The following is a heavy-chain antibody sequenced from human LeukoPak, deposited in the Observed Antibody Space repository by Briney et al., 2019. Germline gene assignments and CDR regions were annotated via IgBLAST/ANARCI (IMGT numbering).Heavy chain of an antibody. Sequence: GGSLRLSCAASEFTFSSYSMNWVRQAPGKGLEWVSSISSSSSYIYYADSVKGRFTISRDNAKNSLYLQMNSLRAEDTAVYYCARAVVPAAIGLGYFDYWGQGTLVTVSS. CDR2: ISSSSSYI. D-gene: IGHD2-2*01. V-gene: IGHV3-21*01. J-gene: IGHJ4*02. CDR1: EFTFSSYS. CDR3: ARAVVPAAIGLGYFDY.